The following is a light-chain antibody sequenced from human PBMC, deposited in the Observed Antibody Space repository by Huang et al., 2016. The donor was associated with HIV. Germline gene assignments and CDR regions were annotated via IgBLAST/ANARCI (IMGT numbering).Light chain of an antibody. CDR2: AAS. CDR1: QDINNF. CDR3: QQYDIHPPT. Sequence: IRMTQSPSSLSASTGDRVTITCRANQDINNFLAWYQQRPGSVPKLLIDAASTLQSGVPSRFSGNGSGTDFTLTIGCLHSEDVATYYCQQYDIHPPTFGPGTRVDIK. J-gene: IGKJ3*01. V-gene: IGKV1-8*01.